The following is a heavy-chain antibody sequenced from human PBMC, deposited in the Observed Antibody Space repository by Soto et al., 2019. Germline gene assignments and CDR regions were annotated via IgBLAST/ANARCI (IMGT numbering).Heavy chain of an antibody. CDR3: AMTYSSSGHFDP. J-gene: IGHJ5*02. V-gene: IGHV1-46*02. Sequence: ASVKVSCKASGYTLNSSYMHWVRQAPGQGLEWMGRINPSGGTTSYAQKFQGRVTMTRDTSTTTVYMELSSLRSEDTAVYYCAMTYSSSGHFDPWGQGTLVTVSS. CDR2: INPSGGTT. CDR1: GYTLNSSY. D-gene: IGHD6-6*01.